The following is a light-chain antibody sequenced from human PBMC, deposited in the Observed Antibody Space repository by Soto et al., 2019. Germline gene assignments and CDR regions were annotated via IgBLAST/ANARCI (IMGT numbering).Light chain of an antibody. CDR3: QQYHSTPYT. J-gene: IGKJ2*01. Sequence: DIVMTQSPDSLAVSLGERATINCKSSQSVLSSSNNKNYFAWYQQKPGQPPKLLIYWASTRESGVPDRLSGSGSGTDFTLTISSLQAEDVAVYYCQQYHSTPYTFGQGTKLEIK. CDR2: WAS. CDR1: QSVLSSSNNKNY. V-gene: IGKV4-1*01.